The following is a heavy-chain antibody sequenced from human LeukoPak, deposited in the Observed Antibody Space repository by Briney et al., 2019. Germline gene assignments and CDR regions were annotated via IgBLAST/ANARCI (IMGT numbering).Heavy chain of an antibody. CDR3: ARDLAGDYFDY. Sequence: GGSLRLSCAASGFTFSSYAMHWVHQAPGKGLEWVAVISYDGSNKYYADSVKGRFTISRDNSKNTLYLQMNSLRAEDTAVYYCARDLAGDYFDYWGQGTLVTVSS. V-gene: IGHV3-30-3*01. D-gene: IGHD6-19*01. CDR1: GFTFSSYA. CDR2: ISYDGSNK. J-gene: IGHJ4*02.